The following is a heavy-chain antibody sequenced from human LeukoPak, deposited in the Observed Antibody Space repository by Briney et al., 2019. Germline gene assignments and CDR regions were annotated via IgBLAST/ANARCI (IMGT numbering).Heavy chain of an antibody. CDR3: ARDPRDYYGSGSYDFDY. V-gene: IGHV1-18*01. Sequence: GASVKVSCKASGYTFNSYGISWVRQAPGQGLEWMGWISAYNGNTNYAQNLQGRVTMNTDTSTSTAYMELRSLRPDDTAVYYCARDPRDYYGSGSYDFDYWGQGTLVTVSS. J-gene: IGHJ4*02. D-gene: IGHD3-10*01. CDR2: ISAYNGNT. CDR1: GYTFNSYG.